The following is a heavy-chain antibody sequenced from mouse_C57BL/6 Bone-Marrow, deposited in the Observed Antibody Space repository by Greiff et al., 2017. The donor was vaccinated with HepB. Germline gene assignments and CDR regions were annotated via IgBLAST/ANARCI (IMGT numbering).Heavy chain of an antibody. CDR3: VRDDYYGNLGFAY. V-gene: IGHV10-1*01. CDR1: GFSFNTYA. Sequence: EVQRVESGGGLVQPKGSLKLSCAASGFSFNTYAMNWVRQAPGKGLEWVARIRSKSNNYATYYADSVKDRFTISRDDSESMLYLQMNNLKTEDTAMYYCVRDDYYGNLGFAYWGQGTLVTVSA. J-gene: IGHJ3*01. CDR2: IRSKSNNYAT. D-gene: IGHD2-1*01.